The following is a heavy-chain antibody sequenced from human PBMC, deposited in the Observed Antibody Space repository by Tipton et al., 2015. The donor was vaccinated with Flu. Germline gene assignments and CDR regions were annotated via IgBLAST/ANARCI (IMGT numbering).Heavy chain of an antibody. CDR1: GYSFTSYW. CDR3: ARRTERYCSGGSCDRMPITSLYYFDY. J-gene: IGHJ4*02. D-gene: IGHD2-15*01. Sequence: MQLVQSGAEVKKPGESLKISCKGSGYSFTSYWIGWVRQMPGKGLEWMGIIYPGDSDTRYSPSFQGQVTISADKSISTAYLQWSSLKASDTAMYYCARRTERYCSGGSCDRMPITSLYYFDYWGQGTLVTVSS. V-gene: IGHV5-51*01. CDR2: IYPGDSDT.